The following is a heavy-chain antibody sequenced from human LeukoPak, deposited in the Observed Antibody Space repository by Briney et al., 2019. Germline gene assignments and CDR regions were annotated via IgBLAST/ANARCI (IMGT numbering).Heavy chain of an antibody. D-gene: IGHD3-10*01. CDR3: AKPYYYGSGSYYHSWGY. J-gene: IGHJ4*02. Sequence: GGSLRLSCAVSGLIFSSHAMRWVRQAPGKGLEWVSAISDSGGSTYYADSVKGRFTISRDNSKNTLYLQMNSLRAEDTAVYYCAKPYYYGSGSYYHSWGYWGQGTLVTVSS. V-gene: IGHV3-23*01. CDR2: ISDSGGST. CDR1: GLIFSSHA.